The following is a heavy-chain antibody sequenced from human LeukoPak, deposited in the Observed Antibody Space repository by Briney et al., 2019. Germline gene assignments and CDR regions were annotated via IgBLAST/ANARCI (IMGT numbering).Heavy chain of an antibody. J-gene: IGHJ4*02. CDR2: ISYEGSNK. CDR3: ARESKGSWIQPIPVPDY. CDR1: GFTFSSYA. Sequence: PGGSLRLSCAASGFTFSSYAMHWVRQAPGKGLEWVAVISYEGSNKYYADSVKDRFTISRDNSKNTLYLQMNSLRAEDTAVYYCARESKGSWIQPIPVPDYWGQGTLVTVSS. V-gene: IGHV3-30-3*01. D-gene: IGHD5-18*01.